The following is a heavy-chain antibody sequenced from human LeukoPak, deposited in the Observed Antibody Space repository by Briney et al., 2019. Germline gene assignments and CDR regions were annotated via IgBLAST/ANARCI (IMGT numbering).Heavy chain of an antibody. CDR3: ARDGSKRDYYYMDV. CDR1: GGSISSYY. Sequence: AETLSLTCTVSGGSISSYYWSWIRQPAGKGLEWIGRIYTSGSTNYNPSLKSRVTITVDTSKNQFSLKLSSVTAADTAVYYCARDGSKRDYYYMDVWGKGTTVTVSS. J-gene: IGHJ6*03. CDR2: IYTSGST. V-gene: IGHV4-4*07.